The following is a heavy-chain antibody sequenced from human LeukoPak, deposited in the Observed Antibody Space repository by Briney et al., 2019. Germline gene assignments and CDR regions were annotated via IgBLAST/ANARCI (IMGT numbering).Heavy chain of an antibody. Sequence: SETLSLTCTVSDSSVTDIHRWGWIRQPPGKGLEWIGTICRSGSTYYSPSLKSRVTISLDTSKNQFSLKLSSVTAADTAVYYCARRKGARTYYFDYWGQGTLVTVSS. J-gene: IGHJ4*02. CDR3: ARRKGARTYYFDY. CDR2: ICRSGST. V-gene: IGHV4-38-2*02. CDR1: DSSVTDIHR. D-gene: IGHD1-26*01.